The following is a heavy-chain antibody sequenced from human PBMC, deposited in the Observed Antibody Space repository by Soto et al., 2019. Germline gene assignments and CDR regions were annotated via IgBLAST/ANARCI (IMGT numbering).Heavy chain of an antibody. D-gene: IGHD1-1*01. J-gene: IGHJ5*02. V-gene: IGHV3-23*01. CDR3: AKHADYQLVSWFDP. CDR1: GFSFSTYA. CDR2: ISAGGGNT. Sequence: EVQLLESGGGLVQPGGSLRLSCAVSGFSFSTYAMSWVRQAPGKGLEWVSGISAGGGNTYYADSVRGQFTISRDNSKDTLYLQITSLRAEDTAFYYCAKHADYQLVSWFDPWGQGTLVTVSS.